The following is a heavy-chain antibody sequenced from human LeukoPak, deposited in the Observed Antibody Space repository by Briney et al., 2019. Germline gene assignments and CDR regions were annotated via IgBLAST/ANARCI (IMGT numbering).Heavy chain of an antibody. CDR3: ARDQDIVVVPAAIPTSYNWFDP. J-gene: IGHJ5*02. Sequence: SSETLSLTCTVSGGSISSYYWSWIRQPAGKGLEWIGRIYTSGSTNYNPSLKSRVTMSVDTSKNQFSLKLSSVTAADTAVYYCARDQDIVVVPAAIPTSYNWFDPWGQGTLVTVSS. CDR2: IYTSGST. D-gene: IGHD2-2*02. CDR1: GGSISSYY. V-gene: IGHV4-4*07.